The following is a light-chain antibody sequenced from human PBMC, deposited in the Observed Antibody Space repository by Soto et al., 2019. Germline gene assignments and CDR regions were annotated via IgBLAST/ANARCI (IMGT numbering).Light chain of an antibody. Sequence: EIVLTQSPGTLSLSPGERATLSCRASQSVSSSYLAWYQPKPGQAPRLLIYGASSRATGIPDRFSGSGSGTDFTLTISRLEPEDFAVYYCQQYTQSLWTFGQGTKGDIK. J-gene: IGKJ1*01. CDR3: QQYTQSLWT. V-gene: IGKV3-20*01. CDR2: GAS. CDR1: QSVSSSY.